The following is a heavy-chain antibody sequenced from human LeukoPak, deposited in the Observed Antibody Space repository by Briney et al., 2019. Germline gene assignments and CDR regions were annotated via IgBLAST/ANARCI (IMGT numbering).Heavy chain of an antibody. CDR3: AIERQFSSGWYYFDY. J-gene: IGHJ4*02. CDR2: IDSGGKT. D-gene: IGHD6-19*01. Sequence: GGSLRLSCAASGFIVNTNYMSWVRQVPGKGLEWVSVIDSGGKTYYADSVKGRFTISRDNSKTTVILQMNSLRAEDTAVYYFAIERQFSSGWYYFDYWGQGILVTVSS. V-gene: IGHV3-53*01. CDR1: GFIVNTNY.